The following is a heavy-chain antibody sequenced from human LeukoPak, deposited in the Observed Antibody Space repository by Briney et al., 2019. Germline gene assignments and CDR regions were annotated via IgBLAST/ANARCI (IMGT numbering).Heavy chain of an antibody. Sequence: PGRSLRLSCAASGFTFTSYGMHWVRQAPGKGLEWVAFISFDGSIKYYGVSVKGRFTISTDSPKNTLYLNMSSLRTEDTAVYYCAIPHGVPHDDFVYWGQGLMVTVSS. CDR3: AIPHGVPHDDFVY. J-gene: IGHJ4*02. CDR2: ISFDGSIK. CDR1: GFTFTSYG. D-gene: IGHD2-8*01. V-gene: IGHV3-30*03.